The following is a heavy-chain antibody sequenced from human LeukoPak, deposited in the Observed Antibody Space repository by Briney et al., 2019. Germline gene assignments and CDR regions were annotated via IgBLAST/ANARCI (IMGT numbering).Heavy chain of an antibody. J-gene: IGHJ4*02. Sequence: PGGSLRLSCAASGITFSSYGMSWVRQAPGKGLEWVSAISGSGGSTYYADSVKGRFTISRDNSKNTLYLQMNSLRAEDTAVYYCAKDRGDGYNFLSYFDYWGQGTLVTVSS. CDR1: GITFSSYG. CDR3: AKDRGDGYNFLSYFDY. D-gene: IGHD5-24*01. V-gene: IGHV3-23*01. CDR2: ISGSGGST.